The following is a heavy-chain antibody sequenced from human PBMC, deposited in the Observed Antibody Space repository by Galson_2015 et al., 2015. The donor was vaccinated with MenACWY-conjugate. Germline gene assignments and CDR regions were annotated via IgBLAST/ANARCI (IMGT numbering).Heavy chain of an antibody. J-gene: IGHJ6*03. CDR3: ARGDDSSGYPYYYYYMDV. V-gene: IGHV3-30*02. Sequence: SLRLSCAASGFTFSTYAMHWVRQAPGKGLEWVACIRYDGNNKYYADSVKGRFTTSRDNSKNTLYLQLNSLRADVTAVYYCARGDDSSGYPYYYYYMDVWGKGTTVTVSS. D-gene: IGHD3-22*01. CDR2: IRYDGNNK. CDR1: GFTFSTYA.